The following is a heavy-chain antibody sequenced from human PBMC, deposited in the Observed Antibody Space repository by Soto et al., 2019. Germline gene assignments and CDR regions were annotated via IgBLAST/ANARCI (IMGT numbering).Heavy chain of an antibody. CDR2: IKSKTYGGTT. V-gene: IGHV3-49*04. J-gene: IGHJ4*02. CDR3: TRTRRQQLTRYFDY. D-gene: IGHD6-13*01. Sequence: EVQLVESGGGLVQAGRSLRLSCTSSGFTFGDYAMSWVRQAPGKGLEWVGLIKSKTYGGTTEYAASVKGRFTISRDDSTIIAYLQMNSLKTEDTAVYYCTRTRRQQLTRYFDYWGQGILVIFSS. CDR1: GFTFGDYA.